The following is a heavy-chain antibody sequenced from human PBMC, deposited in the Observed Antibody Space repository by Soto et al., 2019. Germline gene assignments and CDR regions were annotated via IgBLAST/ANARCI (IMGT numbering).Heavy chain of an antibody. J-gene: IGHJ6*02. Sequence: GESLKISCKGCGYSVSHYWSGWVRQLPAKGLEWMGIIYPGDSDTRYSPSFEGQVTISADKSISTAYLQWSSLKASDTAMYYCASRSSPMIVASYGMDVWGQGTTVTV. CDR1: GYSVSHYW. D-gene: IGHD3-22*01. V-gene: IGHV5-51*01. CDR3: ASRSSPMIVASYGMDV. CDR2: IYPGDSDT.